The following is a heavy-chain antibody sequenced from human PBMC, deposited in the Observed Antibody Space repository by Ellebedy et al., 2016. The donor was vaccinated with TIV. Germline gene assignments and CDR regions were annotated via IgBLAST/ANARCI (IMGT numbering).Heavy chain of an antibody. CDR1: GFPFSTYA. CDR3: AKEQTNHYFDS. J-gene: IGHJ4*02. V-gene: IGHV3-30-3*01. Sequence: PGGSLRLSCAASGFPFSTYAMHWVRQPPGKGLEWVAAISYDGSNQFYADSVKGRFTISRDNSENTLYLQMNSLRADDAAVYYCAKEQTNHYFDSWGQGTLVTVSS. D-gene: IGHD1-14*01. CDR2: ISYDGSNQ.